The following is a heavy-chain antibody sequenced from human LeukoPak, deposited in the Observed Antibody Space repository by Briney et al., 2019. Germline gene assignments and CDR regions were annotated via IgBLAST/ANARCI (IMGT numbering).Heavy chain of an antibody. D-gene: IGHD3-9*01. CDR2: IIPIFGTA. Sequence: SVKVSCKASGYTFNSYGISWVRQAPGQGLEWMGGIIPIFGTANYAQKFQGRVTITADESTSTAYMELSSLRSEDTAVYYCARDTYSYYDILTGVSGQTRSSFDPWGQGTLVTVSS. CDR3: ARDTYSYYDILTGVSGQTRSSFDP. J-gene: IGHJ5*02. V-gene: IGHV1-69*13. CDR1: GYTFNSYG.